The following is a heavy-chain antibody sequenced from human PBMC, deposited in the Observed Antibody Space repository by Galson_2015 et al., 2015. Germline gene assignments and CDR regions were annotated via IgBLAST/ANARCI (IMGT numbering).Heavy chain of an antibody. CDR2: INPSGGST. CDR1: GYTFTSYY. J-gene: IGHJ3*02. D-gene: IGHD3-3*01. CDR3: ARDLAPYYTIFGVVTPPGEVDAFDI. V-gene: IGHV1-46*01. Sequence: SVKVSCKASGYTFTSYYMHWVRQAPGQGLEWMGIINPSGGSTSYAQKFQGRVTMTRDTSTSTVYMELSSLRSEDTAVYYCARDLAPYYTIFGVVTPPGEVDAFDIWGQGTMVTVSS.